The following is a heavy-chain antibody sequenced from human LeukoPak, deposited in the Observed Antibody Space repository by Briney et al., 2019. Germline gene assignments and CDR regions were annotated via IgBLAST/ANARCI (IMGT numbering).Heavy chain of an antibody. CDR3: ARVSAGTIMADAFDI. D-gene: IGHD3-16*01. Sequence: SQTLSLTCTVSGGSISSGDYYWGWIRQHPGKGLEWIGRIHYSGITYFNPSFESRISISVDTSKNQFSLELNSVTAADTAVFYCARVSAGTIMADAFDIWGQGTVVTVSS. CDR2: IHYSGIT. V-gene: IGHV4-31*03. J-gene: IGHJ3*02. CDR1: GGSISSGDYY.